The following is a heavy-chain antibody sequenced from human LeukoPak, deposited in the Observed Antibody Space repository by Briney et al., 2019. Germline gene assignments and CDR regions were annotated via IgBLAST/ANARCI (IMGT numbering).Heavy chain of an antibody. CDR1: GFTFSSYA. J-gene: IGHJ4*02. CDR3: ARAHVPITIFGVVHYNDY. V-gene: IGHV3-21*01. Sequence: GGSLRLSCAASGFTFSSYAMSWVRQAPGKGLEWVSSISATSSYIYYADSAKGRFTISRDNAKNSLFLQLNSLRAEDTAVYYCARAHVPITIFGVVHYNDYSGQGTLVTVSS. CDR2: ISATSSYI. D-gene: IGHD3-3*01.